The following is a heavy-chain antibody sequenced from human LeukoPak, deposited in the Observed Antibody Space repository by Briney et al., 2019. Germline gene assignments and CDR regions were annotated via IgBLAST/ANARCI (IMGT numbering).Heavy chain of an antibody. J-gene: IGHJ4*02. D-gene: IGHD3-22*01. CDR1: GFTFSSYS. V-gene: IGHV3-21*01. CDR2: ISSSSSYI. CDR3: ASDEKEKYYYDSSGSGY. Sequence: GGSLRLSCAASGFTFSSYSMNWVRQAPGKGLEWVSSISSSSSYIYYADSVKGRFTISRDNAKNSLYLQMNSLRAEDTAVYYCASDEKEKYYYDSSGSGYWGQGTLVTVSS.